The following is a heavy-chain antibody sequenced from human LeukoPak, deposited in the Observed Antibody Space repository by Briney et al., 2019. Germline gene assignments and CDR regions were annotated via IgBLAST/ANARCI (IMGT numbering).Heavy chain of an antibody. D-gene: IGHD1-14*01. Sequence: PGGSLRLSCAASGFTFSSYGMHWVRQAPGKGLEWVAVISYDGSNKYYADSVKGRFTISRDNSKNTLYLQMNGLRAEDTAVYYCAKDLHPLNHVPGDYWGQGTLVTVSS. CDR1: GFTFSSYG. CDR2: ISYDGSNK. J-gene: IGHJ4*02. CDR3: AKDLHPLNHVPGDY. V-gene: IGHV3-30*18.